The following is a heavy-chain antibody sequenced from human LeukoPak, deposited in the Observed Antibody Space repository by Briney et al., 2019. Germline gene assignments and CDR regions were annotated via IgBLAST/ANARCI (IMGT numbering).Heavy chain of an antibody. D-gene: IGHD3-22*01. J-gene: IGHJ4*02. Sequence: SETLSLTCTVSGGSISSGDSYWSWIRQPPGKGLEWIGYIYYSGSTNYNPSLKSRVTISVDTSKNQFSLKLSSVAAADTAVYYCAREGDGSSGYYTYYFDYWGQGTLVTVSS. CDR3: AREGDGSSGYYTYYFDY. CDR2: IYYSGST. CDR1: GGSISSGDSY. V-gene: IGHV4-61*08.